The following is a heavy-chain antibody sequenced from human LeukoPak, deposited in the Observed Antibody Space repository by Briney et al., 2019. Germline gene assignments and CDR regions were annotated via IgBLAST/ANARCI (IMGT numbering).Heavy chain of an antibody. CDR2: ISGSGGST. D-gene: IGHD3-10*01. CDR1: GCTLSSDA. Sequence: PGGSLRLSCAASGCTLSSDAMSGVRQAPGKGMEWVSAISGSGGSTYYADSVNGRFTISRDNSKNTLYLQMNSLRAEDTAVYYCAKGSVPGYHYYGMDVWAQGTTVTDSS. V-gene: IGHV3-23*01. J-gene: IGHJ6*02. CDR3: AKGSVPGYHYYGMDV.